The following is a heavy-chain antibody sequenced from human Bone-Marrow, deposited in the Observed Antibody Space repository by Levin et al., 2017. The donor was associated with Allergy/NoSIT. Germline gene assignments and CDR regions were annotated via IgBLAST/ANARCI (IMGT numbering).Heavy chain of an antibody. D-gene: IGHD1-20*01. CDR2: IWFDGSNK. CDR3: ATNWNAGELDY. Sequence: GGSLRLSCAASGFTFSSYGMHWVRQAPGKGLEWVAVIWFDGSNKYYADSVKGRFTISRDNSKNTLYLQMNSLRAEDTAVYYCATNWNAGELDYWGQGTLVTVSS. V-gene: IGHV3-33*01. CDR1: GFTFSSYG. J-gene: IGHJ4*02.